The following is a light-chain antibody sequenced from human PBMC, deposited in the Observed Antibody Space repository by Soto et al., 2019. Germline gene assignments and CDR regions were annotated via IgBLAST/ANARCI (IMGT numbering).Light chain of an antibody. Sequence: DIQMTQSPSTLSASVGDRVTITCRASQSISSWLAWYQQKPGKAPKLLIYDASRLESGVPSRFSGSGSGTEFTLTISSLQPDEFATYYCQQYNSYSGTFGQGTKVEIK. J-gene: IGKJ1*01. CDR3: QQYNSYSGT. V-gene: IGKV1-5*01. CDR1: QSISSW. CDR2: DAS.